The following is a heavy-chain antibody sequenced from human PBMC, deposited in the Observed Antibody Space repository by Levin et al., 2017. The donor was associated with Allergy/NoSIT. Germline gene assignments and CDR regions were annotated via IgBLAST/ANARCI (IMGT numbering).Heavy chain of an antibody. Sequence: GASVKVSCKVSGYTLTELSMHWVRQAPGKGLEWMGGFDPEDGETIYAQKFQGRVTMTEDTSTDTAYMELSSLRSEDTAVYYCATTLYDILTGYYLEAPYYFDYWGQGTLVTVSS. J-gene: IGHJ4*02. CDR3: ATTLYDILTGYYLEAPYYFDY. CDR1: GYTLTELS. CDR2: FDPEDGET. D-gene: IGHD3-9*01. V-gene: IGHV1-24*01.